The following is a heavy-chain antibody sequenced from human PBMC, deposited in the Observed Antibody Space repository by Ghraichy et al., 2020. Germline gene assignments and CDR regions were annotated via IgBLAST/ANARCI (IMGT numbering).Heavy chain of an antibody. CDR3: ASSMTTVTTVVY. D-gene: IGHD4-17*01. J-gene: IGHJ4*02. V-gene: IGHV4-34*01. Sequence: ESLNISCAVYGGSFSGYYWSWIRQPPGKGLEWIGEINHSGSTNYNPSLKSRVTISVDTSKNQFSLKLSSVTAADTAVYYCASSMTTVTTVVYWGQGTLVTVSS. CDR2: INHSGST. CDR1: GGSFSGYY.